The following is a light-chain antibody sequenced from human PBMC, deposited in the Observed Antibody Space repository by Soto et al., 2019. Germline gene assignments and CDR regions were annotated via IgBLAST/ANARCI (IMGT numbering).Light chain of an antibody. V-gene: IGKV3-11*01. J-gene: IGKJ4*01. Sequence: EIVLTQSPATLSLSPGERATLSCRASQSVNSYLAWYQQKPGQAPRLLIYDASNRATGIPARFSGSGSGTDFTLTISSLEPEDYAVYYCQQRNSWPLTFGVGTKVEIK. CDR1: QSVNSY. CDR2: DAS. CDR3: QQRNSWPLT.